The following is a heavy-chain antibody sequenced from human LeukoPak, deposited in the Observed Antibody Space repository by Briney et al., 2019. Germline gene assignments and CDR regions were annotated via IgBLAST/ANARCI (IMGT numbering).Heavy chain of an antibody. CDR3: ASLDTAMVTWRDN. J-gene: IGHJ4*02. V-gene: IGHV3-23*01. Sequence: GSLRLSCGASGFTFRTYAMSWVRQAPGKGLEWVSGISDGGGRTFYAESVKGRFTVSRDNSRNTLYLRMNSLRVEDTAVYYCASLDTAMVTWRDNWGQGTLVTVSS. D-gene: IGHD5-18*01. CDR2: ISDGGGRT. CDR1: GFTFRTYA.